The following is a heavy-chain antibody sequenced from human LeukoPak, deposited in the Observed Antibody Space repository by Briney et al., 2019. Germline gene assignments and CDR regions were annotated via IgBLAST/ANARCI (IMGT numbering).Heavy chain of an antibody. CDR3: ARDGGGLNDIHADY. Sequence: ASVKVSCKASGYTFTGYYMHWVRQAPGQGLEWMGWINPNSGDTNYAQKFQGRVNMTRDTSISTAYMELSRLRSDDTAVYYCARDGGGLNDIHADYWGQGTLVTVSS. J-gene: IGHJ4*02. CDR1: GYTFTGYY. V-gene: IGHV1-2*02. D-gene: IGHD3-9*01. CDR2: INPNSGDT.